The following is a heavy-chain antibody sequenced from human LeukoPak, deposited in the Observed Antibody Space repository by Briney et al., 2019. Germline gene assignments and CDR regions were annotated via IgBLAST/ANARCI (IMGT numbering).Heavy chain of an antibody. D-gene: IGHD3-22*01. J-gene: IGHJ4*02. Sequence: SETLSLTCTVSGGSITSYYWSWIRQPPGKGLEWIGYIYYSGSTDYSPSLKSRVTISVDTSKNQFSLKLSSVTAADTAVYYCARDSRSYYDSRGYYGTFDYWGQGTLVTVSS. V-gene: IGHV4-59*01. CDR2: IYYSGST. CDR3: ARDSRSYYDSRGYYGTFDY. CDR1: GGSITSYY.